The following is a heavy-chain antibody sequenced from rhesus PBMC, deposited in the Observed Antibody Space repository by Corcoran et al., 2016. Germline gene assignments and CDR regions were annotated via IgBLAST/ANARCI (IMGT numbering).Heavy chain of an antibody. CDR3: ARTTVADPFDY. J-gene: IGHJ4*01. Sequence: QVQLQESGPGLVKPSETLSLTCAVSGGSFSSYWWSWIRQPPGKGLEWIGEINGNKGRTNYTPSLKSRVTISKDASKNQFALKLSSVTAADTAVYYCARTTVADPFDYWGQGVLVTVSS. CDR2: INGNKGRT. V-gene: IGHV4-80*01. D-gene: IGHD4-29*01. CDR1: GGSFSSYW.